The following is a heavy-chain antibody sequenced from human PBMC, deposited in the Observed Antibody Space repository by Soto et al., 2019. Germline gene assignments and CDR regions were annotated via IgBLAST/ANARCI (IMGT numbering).Heavy chain of an antibody. J-gene: IGHJ4*02. CDR1: GFTFSNYA. CDR2: ISYDGRNK. CDR3: ARNGSGNYYHFDY. V-gene: IGHV3-30*04. Sequence: GGSLRLSCAASGFTFSNYAMHWVRQAPGKGLEWVAVISYDGRNKYYADSVKGRFTISRDNSKSTLYLQVNSLRADDTAVYYCARNGSGNYYHFDYWGQGTLVTVSS. D-gene: IGHD3-10*01.